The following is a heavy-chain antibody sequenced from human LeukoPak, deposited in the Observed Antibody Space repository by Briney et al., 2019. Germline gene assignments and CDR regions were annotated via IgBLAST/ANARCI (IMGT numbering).Heavy chain of an antibody. J-gene: IGHJ3*02. CDR2: ISYDGSNK. D-gene: IGHD6-19*01. Sequence: PGGSLRLSCAASGFTFSSYGMHWVRQAPGKGLEWVAVISYDGSNKYYADSVKGRFTISRDNSKNTLYLQMNSLRAEDTAVYYCANDGGYSSGWYSGHDAFDIWGQGTMVTVSS. CDR3: ANDGGYSSGWYSGHDAFDI. CDR1: GFTFSSYG. V-gene: IGHV3-30*18.